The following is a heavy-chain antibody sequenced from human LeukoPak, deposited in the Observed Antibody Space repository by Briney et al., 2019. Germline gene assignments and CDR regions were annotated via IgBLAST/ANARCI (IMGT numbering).Heavy chain of an antibody. J-gene: IGHJ4*02. CDR2: ISYDGSNK. D-gene: IGHD6-19*01. V-gene: IGHV3-30-3*01. CDR1: GFTFSSYA. Sequence: GGSLRLSCAASGFTFSSYAMHWVRQAPGKGLEWVAVISYDGSNKYYADSVKGRFTISRDNSKNTLYLQMNSLRAEDTAVYYCATAVASSSGWYADYWGQGTLVTVSS. CDR3: ATAVASSSGWYADY.